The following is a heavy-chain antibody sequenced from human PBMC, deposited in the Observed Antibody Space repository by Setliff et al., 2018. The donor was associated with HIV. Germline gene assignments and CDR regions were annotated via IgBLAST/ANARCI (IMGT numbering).Heavy chain of an antibody. D-gene: IGHD2-21*02. CDR1: GFTFSVYG. CDR3: ARKRAMTSRTHPPFHALDV. CDR2: IWYDGGRK. V-gene: IGHV3-33*01. Sequence: PGGSLRLSCEGSGFTFSVYGMHWVRQAPGKGLEWVAVIWYDGGRKHYADSVKGRCTISRDDSNNTRYLQLNSLRAEDTAIYYCARKRAMTSRTHPPFHALDVWGRGTPVTVSS. J-gene: IGHJ6*02.